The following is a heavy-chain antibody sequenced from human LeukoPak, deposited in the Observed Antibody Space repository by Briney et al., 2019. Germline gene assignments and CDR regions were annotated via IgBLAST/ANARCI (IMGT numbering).Heavy chain of an antibody. V-gene: IGHV3-23*01. CDR3: AKDSFYGNSVY. J-gene: IGHJ4*02. CDR2: ISGSGGST. CDR1: GFTFSSYA. Sequence: SGGSLRLSCAASGFTFSSYAMSWVRQAPGKGLEWVSAISGSGGSTYYADSVKGRFTISGDNSKNTLYLQMNSLRAEDTAVYYCAKDSFYGNSVYWGQGTLVTVSS. D-gene: IGHD4-23*01.